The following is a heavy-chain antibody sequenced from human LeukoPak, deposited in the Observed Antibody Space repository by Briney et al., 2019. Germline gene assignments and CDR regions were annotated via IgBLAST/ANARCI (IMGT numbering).Heavy chain of an antibody. J-gene: IGHJ4*02. D-gene: IGHD3-22*01. CDR2: ISYDGSNK. CDR1: GFTSSSYA. V-gene: IGHV3-30*04. CDR3: ARWEDSSGYYFSDY. Sequence: PGGSLRLSCAASGFTSSSYAMHWVRQAPGKGLEWVAVISYDGSNKYYADSVKGRFTISRDNSKNTLYLQMNSLRAEDTAVYYCARWEDSSGYYFSDYWGQGTLVTVSS.